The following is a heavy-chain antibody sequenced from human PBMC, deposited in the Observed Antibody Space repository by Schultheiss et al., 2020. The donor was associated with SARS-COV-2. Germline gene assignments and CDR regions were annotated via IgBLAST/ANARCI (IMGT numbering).Heavy chain of an antibody. Sequence: ASVKVSCKASGYTFTSYYMHWVRQAPGQGLEWMGIINPSGGSTSYAQKFQGRVTMTRNTSISTAYMELSSLRSEDTAVYYCARAIPSPRPDYYYYGMDVWGQGTTVTVSS. CDR3: ARAIPSPRPDYYYYGMDV. CDR2: INPSGGST. J-gene: IGHJ6*02. CDR1: GYTFTSYY. V-gene: IGHV1-46*01.